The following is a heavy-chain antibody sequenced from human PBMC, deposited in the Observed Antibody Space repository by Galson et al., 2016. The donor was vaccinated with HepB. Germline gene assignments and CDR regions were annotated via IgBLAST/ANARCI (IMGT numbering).Heavy chain of an antibody. CDR2: ISSSSNSM. V-gene: IGHV3-48*02. D-gene: IGHD6-19*01. CDR3: VKGAGTIDY. J-gene: IGHJ4*02. Sequence: SLRLSCAASGFTFSSYSMNWVRQAPGKGLEWISYISSSSNSMYYADSVKGRFTISRDNAKNSLYLQMNSLRDEDTAVYCCVKGAGTIDYWGQGTLVTVSS. CDR1: GFTFSSYS.